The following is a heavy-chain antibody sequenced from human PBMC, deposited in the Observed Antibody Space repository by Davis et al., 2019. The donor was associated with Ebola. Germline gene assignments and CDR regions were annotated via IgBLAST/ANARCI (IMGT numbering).Heavy chain of an antibody. CDR2: INHSGNT. CDR3: ARHCSSTSCSYFDY. J-gene: IGHJ4*02. V-gene: IGHV4-4*02. CDR1: GGSISSSNW. D-gene: IGHD2-2*01. Sequence: SETLSLTCAVSGGSISSSNWWSWVRQPPGKGLEWIGEINHSGNTNYKPSLKSRVTISVDTSKNQFSLKLSSVTAADTALYYCARHCSSTSCSYFDYWGQGTLVTVSS.